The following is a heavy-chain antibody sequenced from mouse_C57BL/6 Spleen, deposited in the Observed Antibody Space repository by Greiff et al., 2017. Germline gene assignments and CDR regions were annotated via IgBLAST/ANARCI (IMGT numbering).Heavy chain of an antibody. V-gene: IGHV1-15*01. CDR3: TILAY. J-gene: IGHJ3*01. CDR2: IDPETGGT. CDR1: GYTFTDYE. Sequence: QVHVKQSGAELVRPGASVTLSCKASGYTFTDYEMHWVKQTPVHGLEWIGAIDPETGGTAYNQKFKGKAILTADKSSSTAYMELRSLTSEDSAVYYCTILAYWGQGTLVTVSA.